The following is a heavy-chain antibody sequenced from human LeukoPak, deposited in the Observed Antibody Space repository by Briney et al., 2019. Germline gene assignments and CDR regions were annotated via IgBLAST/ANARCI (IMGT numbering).Heavy chain of an antibody. CDR2: IYSGGST. CDR3: ARVSPMGPMVRGVIPPSDLGEFDP. V-gene: IGHV3-53*01. CDR1: GFTVSSNY. Sequence: GGSPRLSCAASGFTVSSNYMSWVRQAPGKGLEWVSVIYSGGSTYYADSVKGRFTISRDNSKNTLYLQMNCLRAEDTTVYYCARVSPMGPMVRGVIPPSDLGEFDPWGQGTLVTVSS. D-gene: IGHD3-10*01. J-gene: IGHJ5*02.